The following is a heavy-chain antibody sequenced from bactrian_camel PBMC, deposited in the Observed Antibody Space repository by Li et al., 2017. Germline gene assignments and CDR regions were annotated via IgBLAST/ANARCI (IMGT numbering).Heavy chain of an antibody. Sequence: DVQLVESGGGLVQPGGSLRLSCAASGFTFSTVAMSWVRQVKGKGFEWVSTINTRSTSTYYADSVKGRFAISRDNARNTLYLQMDSLTPEDTGVYYCAAVPRIGYVCQADYWGQGTQVTVS. J-gene: IGHJ4*01. CDR1: GFTFSTVA. D-gene: IGHD5*01. CDR2: INTRSTST. V-gene: IGHV3S31*01. CDR3: AAVPRIGYVCQADY.